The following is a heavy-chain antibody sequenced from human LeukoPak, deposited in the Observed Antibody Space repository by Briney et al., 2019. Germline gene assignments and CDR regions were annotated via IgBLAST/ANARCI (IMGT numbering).Heavy chain of an antibody. CDR1: GFTFSSYW. Sequence: GGSLRLSCAASGFTFSSYWMTWVRQAPVKGLEWVANIKGDGSEKYYVDSVKGRFTISRDSAKNSLFLQMNSLRAEDTAVYYCASERPSSSWYDYWGQGTLVTVSS. V-gene: IGHV3-7*01. D-gene: IGHD6-13*01. CDR2: IKGDGSEK. J-gene: IGHJ4*02. CDR3: ASERPSSSWYDY.